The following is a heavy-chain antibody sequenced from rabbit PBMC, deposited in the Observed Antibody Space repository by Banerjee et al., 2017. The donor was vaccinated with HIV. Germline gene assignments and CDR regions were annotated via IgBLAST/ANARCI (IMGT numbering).Heavy chain of an antibody. J-gene: IGHJ4*01. Sequence: QSLEESGGDLVKPGASLTLTCTASGFSFSSSYYMCWVRQAPGKGLEWIACIYNGDGSTYYASWVNGRFTIFRSTSLNTVTLQMTSLTAADTATYFCARDIGSYDDYGDYRLFNLWGPGTLVTVS. CDR1: GFSFSSSYY. D-gene: IGHD2-1*01. CDR2: IYNGDGST. V-gene: IGHV1S40*01. CDR3: ARDIGSYDDYGDYRLFNL.